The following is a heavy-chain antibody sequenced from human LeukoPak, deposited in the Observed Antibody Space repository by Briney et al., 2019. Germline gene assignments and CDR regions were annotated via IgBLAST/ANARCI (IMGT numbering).Heavy chain of an antibody. Sequence: GGSLRLSCAASGFTFDDYGMSWVRQALGKGLEWVSGINWNGGSTGYADSVKGRFTISRDNAKNSLYLQMNSLRAEDTALYYCARDYRVASIGGEDYYDSSGYYYGYWGQGTLVTVSS. V-gene: IGHV3-20*04. CDR1: GFTFDDYG. J-gene: IGHJ4*02. CDR2: INWNGGST. CDR3: ARDYRVASIGGEDYYDSSGYYYGY. D-gene: IGHD3-22*01.